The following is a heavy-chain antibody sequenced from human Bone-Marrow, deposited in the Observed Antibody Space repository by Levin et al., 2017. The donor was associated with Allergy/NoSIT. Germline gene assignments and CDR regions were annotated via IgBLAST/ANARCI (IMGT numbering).Heavy chain of an antibody. CDR1: RGSITSGDYY. CDR3: ARGSLATYGFDY. J-gene: IGHJ4*02. Sequence: SQTLSLTCTVSRGSITSGDYYWSWIRQPPGKGLEWIGYIYNSGTTSYNPSLMSRVIISRDTSKNPFSLSLKSVNAAETAMYYCARGSLATYGFDYWGQGNLVTVSS. V-gene: IGHV4-30-4*01. CDR2: IYNSGTT. D-gene: IGHD3-10*01.